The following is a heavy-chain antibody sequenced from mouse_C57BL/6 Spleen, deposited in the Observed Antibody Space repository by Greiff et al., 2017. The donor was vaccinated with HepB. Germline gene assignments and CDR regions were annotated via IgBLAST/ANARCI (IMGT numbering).Heavy chain of an antibody. CDR2: IYPGSGST. Sequence: VQLQQPGAELVKPGASVKMSCKASGYTFTSYWITWVKQRPGQGLEWIGDIYPGSGSTNYNEKFKSKATLTVDTSSSTAYMQLSSLTSEDSAVYYCARRDRNYAYFDYWGQGTTLTVSS. D-gene: IGHD2-1*01. CDR3: ARRDRNYAYFDY. J-gene: IGHJ2*01. CDR1: GYTFTSYW. V-gene: IGHV1-55*01.